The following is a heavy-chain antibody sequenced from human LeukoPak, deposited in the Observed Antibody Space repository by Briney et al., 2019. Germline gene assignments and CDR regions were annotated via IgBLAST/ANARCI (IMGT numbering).Heavy chain of an antibody. Sequence: SETLSLTCTVSGGSISSYCWSWIRQPAGKGLEWIGRIYTSGSTNYNPSLKSRVTMSVDTSKNQFSLKLSSVTAADTAVYYCARDQYSYGYHYYYYMDVWGKGTTVTVSS. CDR2: IYTSGST. D-gene: IGHD5-18*01. J-gene: IGHJ6*03. CDR1: GGSISSYC. CDR3: ARDQYSYGYHYYYYMDV. V-gene: IGHV4-4*07.